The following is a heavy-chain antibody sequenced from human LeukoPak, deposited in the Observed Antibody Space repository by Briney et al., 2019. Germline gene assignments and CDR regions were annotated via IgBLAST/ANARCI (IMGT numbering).Heavy chain of an antibody. J-gene: IGHJ4*02. V-gene: IGHV3-23*01. CDR2: ISGSGGST. D-gene: IGHD6-13*01. CDR3: ATGNCRAADDY. Sequence: GGSLRLSCAASGFTFSSYAMSWLRQAPGKGLEWVSAISGSGGSTYYADSVKGRFTISRDNSKNTLYLQMNSLRAKDTAVYYCATGNCRAADDYWGQGTLVTVSS. CDR1: GFTFSSYA.